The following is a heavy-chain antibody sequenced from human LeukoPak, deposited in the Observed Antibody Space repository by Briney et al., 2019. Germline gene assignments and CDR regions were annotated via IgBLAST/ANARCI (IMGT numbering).Heavy chain of an antibody. CDR1: GDSISSSSYY. D-gene: IGHD3-22*01. CDR2: IYYRGST. CDR3: ARRRYYDSTGYLD. Sequence: PSETLSLTCTISGDSISSSSYYWGRIRQPPGKGLEWIGDIYYRGSTYYSPSLKSRVSISIDTSNNQFSLTLNSATAADTALYFCARRRYYDSTGYLDWGQGTLVTVSS. V-gene: IGHV4-39*01. J-gene: IGHJ1*01.